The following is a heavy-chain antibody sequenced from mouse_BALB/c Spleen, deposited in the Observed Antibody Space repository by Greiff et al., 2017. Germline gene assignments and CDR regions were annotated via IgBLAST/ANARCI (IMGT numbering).Heavy chain of an antibody. D-gene: IGHD5-1*01. CDR3: ARDPHLSPYAMDY. CDR2: IWAGGST. Sequence: QVQLKESGPGLVAPSQSLSITCTVSGFSLTSYGVHWVRQPPGKGLEWLGVIWAGGSTNYNSALMSRLSISKDNSKSQVFLKMNSLQTDDTAMYYCARDPHLSPYAMDYWGQGTSVTVSS. CDR1: GFSLTSYG. V-gene: IGHV2-9*02. J-gene: IGHJ4*01.